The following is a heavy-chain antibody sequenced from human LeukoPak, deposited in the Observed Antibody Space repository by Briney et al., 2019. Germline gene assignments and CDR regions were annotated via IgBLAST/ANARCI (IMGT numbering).Heavy chain of an antibody. Sequence: GRSLRLSCAASGLTFSSYAMHWVRQAPGKGLEWVAIISYDGSNKYYADSVKGRFTISRDNSKNTLYLQMNSLRAEDTAVYYCARVSAAMGLYYPFDIWGQGTMVTVSS. CDR3: ARVSAAMGLYYPFDI. CDR1: GLTFSSYA. V-gene: IGHV3-30*04. J-gene: IGHJ3*02. CDR2: ISYDGSNK. D-gene: IGHD2-2*01.